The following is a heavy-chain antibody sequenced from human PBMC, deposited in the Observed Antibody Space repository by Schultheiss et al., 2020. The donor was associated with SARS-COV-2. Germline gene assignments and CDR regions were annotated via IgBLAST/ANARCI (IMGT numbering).Heavy chain of an antibody. CDR3: ARGVTVTTFDY. J-gene: IGHJ4*02. V-gene: IGHV1-3*01. Sequence: ASVKVSCKASGYTFTSYAMHWVRQAPGQRLEWMGWINAGNGNTNYAQKLQGRVTITRDISASTAYMDLSSLRSEDTAVYYCARGVTVTTFDYWGQGTLVTVAS. CDR2: INAGNGNT. CDR1: GYTFTSYA. D-gene: IGHD4-11*01.